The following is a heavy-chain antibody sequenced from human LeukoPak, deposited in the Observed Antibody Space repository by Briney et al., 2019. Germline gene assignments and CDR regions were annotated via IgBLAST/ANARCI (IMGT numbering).Heavy chain of an antibody. CDR2: INSDGSST. CDR3: ARGKEPVAGSLSHFDY. J-gene: IGHJ4*02. CDR1: GFTFSSYW. Sequence: PGGSLRLSCAASGFTFSSYWMHWVRQAPGKGLVWVSRINSDGSSTSYADSVKGRFTISRDNAKNSLYLQMNSLRAEDTAVYYCARGKEPVAGSLSHFDYWGQGTLVTVSS. V-gene: IGHV3-74*01. D-gene: IGHD6-19*01.